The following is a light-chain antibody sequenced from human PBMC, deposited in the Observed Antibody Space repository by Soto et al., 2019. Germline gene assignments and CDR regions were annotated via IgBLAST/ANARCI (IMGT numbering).Light chain of an antibody. V-gene: IGKV1-13*02. CDR1: QGITSA. J-gene: IGKJ4*01. CDR3: QQFRAFPLT. CDR2: GAS. Sequence: AIPLTQSPSSLSASVGDRVTITCRASQGITSALAWYQQKPGKAPKLLIYGASTLESGVPSRFSGSASGTDFTLTISTLQPEDFASYYCQQFRAFPLTFGGGTKVEIK.